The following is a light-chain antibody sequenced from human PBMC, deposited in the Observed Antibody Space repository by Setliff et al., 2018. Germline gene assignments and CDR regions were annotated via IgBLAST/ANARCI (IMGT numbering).Light chain of an antibody. CDR1: SSDIGYYNY. J-gene: IGLJ2*01. V-gene: IGLV2-8*01. Sequence: QSVLTQPPSASGSPGQAVTISCTGSSSDIGYYNYVSWYQQHPGKAPKLLIYEVSNRPSGVPDRFSGSKSDNTASLTVSGLQAEDEANHYCSSYSGSNWFIIFGGGTKVTV. CDR3: SSYSGSNWFII. CDR2: EVS.